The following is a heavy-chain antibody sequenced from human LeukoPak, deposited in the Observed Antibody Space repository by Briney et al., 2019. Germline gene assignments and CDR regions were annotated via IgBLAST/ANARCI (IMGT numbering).Heavy chain of an antibody. CDR2: IYHSGST. CDR3: ARDPPYYYDSSEGWRDY. Sequence: PSATLSLTCTVSGYSISSGYYWGWIRQPPGKGLEWIGSIYHSGSTYYNPSLKSRVTISVDTSKNQFSLKLSSVTAADTAVYYCARDPPYYYDSSEGWRDYWGQGTLVTVSS. V-gene: IGHV4-38-2*02. D-gene: IGHD3-22*01. J-gene: IGHJ4*02. CDR1: GYSISSGYY.